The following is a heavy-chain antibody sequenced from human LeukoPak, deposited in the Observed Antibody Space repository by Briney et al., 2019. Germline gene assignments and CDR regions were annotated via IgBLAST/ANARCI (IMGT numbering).Heavy chain of an antibody. Sequence: GASVKLSCKASGYTFTSYGISWVRQAPGHGLEWMGWISAYNGNTNYAQKLQGRVTMTTDTSTSTAYMELRSLRSDDTAVYYCARTFTVTTNYYMDVWGKGTTVTVSS. CDR1: GYTFTSYG. D-gene: IGHD4-17*01. CDR3: ARTFTVTTNYYMDV. CDR2: ISAYNGNT. V-gene: IGHV1-18*01. J-gene: IGHJ6*03.